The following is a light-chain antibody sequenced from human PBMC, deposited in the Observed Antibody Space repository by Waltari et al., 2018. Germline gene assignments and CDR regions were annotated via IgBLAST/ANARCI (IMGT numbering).Light chain of an antibody. CDR3: NSYTTTNTRV. Sequence: QSALPQPASVSGSPGQSITISCTGTSRAIGGFNHVPWYQQYPGKAPKLIIYEVSNRPSGVSDRFSGSKSGNTASLTISGLQAEDEADYYCNSYTTTNTRVFGGGTKLTVL. V-gene: IGLV2-14*03. CDR2: EVS. J-gene: IGLJ3*02. CDR1: SRAIGGFNH.